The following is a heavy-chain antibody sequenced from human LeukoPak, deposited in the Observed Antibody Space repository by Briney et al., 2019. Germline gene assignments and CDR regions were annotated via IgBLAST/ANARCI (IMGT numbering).Heavy chain of an antibody. J-gene: IGHJ4*02. Sequence: GRSLRLSCAASGFTFSSYAMHWVSQAASKWLGWVAVISYDGSNKYYADSVKGRFTISRDNSKNTLYLQMNSLRAEDTAAYYCARAGIAVAGRAPLGYWGQGTLVTVSS. V-gene: IGHV3-30-3*01. D-gene: IGHD6-19*01. CDR2: ISYDGSNK. CDR1: GFTFSSYA. CDR3: ARAGIAVAGRAPLGY.